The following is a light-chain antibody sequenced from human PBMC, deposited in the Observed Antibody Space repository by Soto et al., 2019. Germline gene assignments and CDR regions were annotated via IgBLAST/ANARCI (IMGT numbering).Light chain of an antibody. CDR1: SSDVGAYNY. J-gene: IGLJ2*01. CDR2: EVN. Sequence: QSALTQPPSASGSPGQSVTISCTGTSSDVGAYNYVSWYQQLPGKAPKLMIYEVNKRPSGVPDRFSGSKSGNTASLTVSGLQAEDEADYFCSAYVGSYADVVFGGGTKLTVL. CDR3: SAYVGSYADVV. V-gene: IGLV2-8*01.